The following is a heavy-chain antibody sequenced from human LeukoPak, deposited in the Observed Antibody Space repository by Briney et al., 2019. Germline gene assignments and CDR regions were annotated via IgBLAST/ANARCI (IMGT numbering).Heavy chain of an antibody. CDR2: ISDRGGST. CDR3: AKDYSSGWSDDAFDI. CDR1: GFTFSTLA. D-gene: IGHD6-19*01. J-gene: IGHJ3*02. Sequence: PGGSLRLSCSASGFTFSTLAMNWVRQAPGKGLEWVSAISDRGGSTYYADSVKGRFTISRDNSKNTLYLQINSLRAEDTAVYYCAKDYSSGWSDDAFDIWGQGTMVTVSS. V-gene: IGHV3-23*01.